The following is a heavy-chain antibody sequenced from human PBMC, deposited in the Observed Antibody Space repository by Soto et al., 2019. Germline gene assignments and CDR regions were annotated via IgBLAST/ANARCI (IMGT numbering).Heavy chain of an antibody. J-gene: IGHJ4*02. Sequence: SETLSLTCTVSGGSVSSGSYYWSWIRQPPGKGLEWIGYIYYSGSTNYNPSLKSRVTISVDTSKNQFSLKLSSVTAADTVVYYCARVGSSWHFGVLEYWGQGTLVTVSS. D-gene: IGHD6-13*01. CDR2: IYYSGST. V-gene: IGHV4-61*01. CDR1: GGSVSSGSYY. CDR3: ARVGSSWHFGVLEY.